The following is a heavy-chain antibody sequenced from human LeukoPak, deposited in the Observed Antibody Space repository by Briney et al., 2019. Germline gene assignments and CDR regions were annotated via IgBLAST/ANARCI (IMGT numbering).Heavy chain of an antibody. V-gene: IGHV4-34*01. CDR2: INHSGST. D-gene: IGHD4-17*01. CDR3: ARHLRSGAVDY. J-gene: IGHJ4*02. CDR1: GGSFSGYY. Sequence: PSETLSLTCAVYGGSFSGYYWSWIRQPPGKGLEWIGEINHSGSTNYNPSLKSRVTISVDTSKNQFSLKLSSVTAADTAVYYCARHLRSGAVDYWGQGTLATVSS.